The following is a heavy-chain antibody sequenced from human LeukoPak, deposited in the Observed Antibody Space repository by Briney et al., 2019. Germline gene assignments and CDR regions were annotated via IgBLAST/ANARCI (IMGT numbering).Heavy chain of an antibody. V-gene: IGHV4-59*01. CDR3: ASRPLGSYSDYFDY. J-gene: IGHJ4*02. Sequence: SETLSLTCTVSDGSISSYYWSWIRQPPGKGLEWIGHIYDSGSTNYNPSLKSRVTISVDTSKNQFSLKLSSVTAADTALYYCASRPLGSYSDYFDYWGQGTLVTVSS. CDR2: IYDSGST. CDR1: DGSISSYY. D-gene: IGHD1-26*01.